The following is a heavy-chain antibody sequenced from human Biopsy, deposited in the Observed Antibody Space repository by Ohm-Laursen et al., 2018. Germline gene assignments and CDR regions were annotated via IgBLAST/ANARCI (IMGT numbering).Heavy chain of an antibody. CDR1: GYTFTGSH. CDR2: INAKTGDT. D-gene: IGHD3-22*01. Sequence: ASVKVSCKASGYTFTGSHAHWVRQAPGHGLEWLGWINAKTGDTNYAQKFQGRVTMTRDTSISTAYVDLSSLRSDDTDVYYCTRGGYYYDSLAYYYRFDPWGQGTLVTVSS. J-gene: IGHJ5*02. CDR3: TRGGYYYDSLAYYYRFDP. V-gene: IGHV1-2*02.